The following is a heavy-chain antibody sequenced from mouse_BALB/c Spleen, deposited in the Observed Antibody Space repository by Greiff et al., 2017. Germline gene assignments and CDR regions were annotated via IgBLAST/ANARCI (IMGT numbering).Heavy chain of an antibody. CDR1: GISITTGNYR. CDR3: ARDDYDDYYAMDY. J-gene: IGHJ4*01. V-gene: IGHV3-5*02. CDR2: IYYSGTI. D-gene: IGHD2-4*01. Sequence: EVKLVESGPGLVKPSQTVSLTCTVTGISITTGNYRWSWIRQFPGNKLEWIGYIYYSGTITYNPSLTSRTTITRDTSKNQFFLEMNSLTAEDTATYYCARDDYDDYYAMDYWGQGTSVTVSS.